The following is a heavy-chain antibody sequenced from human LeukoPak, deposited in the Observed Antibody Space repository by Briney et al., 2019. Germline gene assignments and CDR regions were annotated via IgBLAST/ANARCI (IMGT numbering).Heavy chain of an antibody. Sequence: GGSLRLFCAASGFTFSSYAMSWVRQAPGKGLEWVSAISGSGGSTYYADSVKGRFTISRDNSKNTLYLQMNSLRAEDTAVYYCAKDPRTLRFLEWPSGFDYWGQGTLVTVSS. CDR3: AKDPRTLRFLEWPSGFDY. CDR1: GFTFSSYA. CDR2: ISGSGGST. D-gene: IGHD3-3*01. J-gene: IGHJ4*02. V-gene: IGHV3-23*01.